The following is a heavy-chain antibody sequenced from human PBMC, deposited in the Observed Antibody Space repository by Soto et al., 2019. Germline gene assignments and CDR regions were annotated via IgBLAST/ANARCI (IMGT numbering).Heavy chain of an antibody. J-gene: IGHJ6*02. CDR2: ISWNSGSI. Sequence: EVQLVESGGGLVQPGRSLRLSCAASGFTFDDYAMHWVRQAPGKGLEWVSGISWNSGSIGYADSVKGRFTISRDNAKNSLYLQMNSLRAEDTALYYCAKGGYCSSTSCYGLGYYYYYGMDVWGQGTTVTVSS. D-gene: IGHD2-2*01. V-gene: IGHV3-9*01. CDR3: AKGGYCSSTSCYGLGYYYYYGMDV. CDR1: GFTFDDYA.